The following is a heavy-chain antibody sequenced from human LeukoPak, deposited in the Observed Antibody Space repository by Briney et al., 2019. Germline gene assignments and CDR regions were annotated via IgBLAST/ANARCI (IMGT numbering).Heavy chain of an antibody. Sequence: GRSLRLSCAASGFTFSSYAMHWVRQAPGKGLEWVAVISYDGSNKYYADSVKGRFTISRDNSKNTLYLQMNSLRGEDTAVYYCAKDREGTIADYFDYWGQGTLVTVSS. CDR2: ISYDGSNK. CDR1: GFTFSSYA. D-gene: IGHD1-7*01. CDR3: AKDREGTIADYFDY. J-gene: IGHJ4*02. V-gene: IGHV3-30-3*01.